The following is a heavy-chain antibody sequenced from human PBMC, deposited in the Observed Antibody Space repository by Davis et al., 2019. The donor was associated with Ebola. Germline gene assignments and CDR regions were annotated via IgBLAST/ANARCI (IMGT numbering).Heavy chain of an antibody. Sequence: AASVKVSCKVSGYTLTELSMHWVRQAPGKGLEWMGGFDPEHGETIYAQRFQGRVTMTEDTATDTAYMELSSLRSEDTALYYCTTPGGQDSGYDVFDIWGQGTMVTVSS. CDR3: TTPGGQDSGYDVFDI. CDR2: FDPEHGET. D-gene: IGHD5-12*01. J-gene: IGHJ3*02. CDR1: GYTLTELS. V-gene: IGHV1-24*01.